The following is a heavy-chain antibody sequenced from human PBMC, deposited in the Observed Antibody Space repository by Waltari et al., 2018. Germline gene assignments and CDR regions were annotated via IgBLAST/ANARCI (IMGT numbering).Heavy chain of an antibody. CDR1: GGTFSSYA. V-gene: IGHV1-69*19. CDR3: ARAGLRDGYSDY. Sequence: QVQLVQSGAAVKKPGSSVKVSCKASGGTFSSYAISWVRQAPGQGLEWRGGSSPIFGTANYAQKFQGRVTITADESTSTAYMELSRLRSEDTAVYYCARAGLRDGYSDYWGQGTLVTVSS. CDR2: SSPIFGTA. D-gene: IGHD5-12*01. J-gene: IGHJ4*02.